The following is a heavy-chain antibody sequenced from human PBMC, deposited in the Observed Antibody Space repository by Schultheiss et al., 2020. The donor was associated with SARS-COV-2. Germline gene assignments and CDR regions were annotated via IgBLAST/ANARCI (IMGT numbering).Heavy chain of an antibody. CDR3: AKAMGGSGSPGFNF. Sequence: GESLKISCAASGFTFSSYGMHWVRQAPGKGLEWVAVISYDGSDKYYADSVKGRFTISRDNSKNTLFLQMDSLRPEDTALYFCAKAMGGSGSPGFNFWGQGTLVTVSS. D-gene: IGHD3-10*01. J-gene: IGHJ4*02. CDR1: GFTFSSYG. V-gene: IGHV3-30*18. CDR2: ISYDGSDK.